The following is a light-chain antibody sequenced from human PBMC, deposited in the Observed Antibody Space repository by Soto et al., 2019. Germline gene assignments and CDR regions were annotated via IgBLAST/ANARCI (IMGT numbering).Light chain of an antibody. CDR2: DVN. CDR3: CSNAGTSTFKV. Sequence: QSALTQPRSVSGSPGQSVTISCTGTISDVGAYNSVSWHQQHPGKAPKLMMYDVNKRPSGVPDRFSGSKSGNTASLTISGLQPEDEADYFCCSNAGTSTFKVFGGGTKLTVL. J-gene: IGLJ2*01. V-gene: IGLV2-11*01. CDR1: ISDVGAYNS.